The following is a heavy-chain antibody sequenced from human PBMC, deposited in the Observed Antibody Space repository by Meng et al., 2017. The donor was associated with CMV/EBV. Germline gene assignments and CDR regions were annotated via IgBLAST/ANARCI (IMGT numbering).Heavy chain of an antibody. CDR3: ATERYSSSWAFDY. V-gene: IGHV1-2*02. CDR1: GYTFTGYY. Sequence: ASVKVSCKASGYTFTGYYMHWVRQAPGQGLEWMGWINPNSGGTNYAQKFQGRVTMTRDTSISTAYMELSSLRSEDTAVYYCATERYSSSWAFDYWGQGTLVTVSS. D-gene: IGHD6-13*01. J-gene: IGHJ4*02. CDR2: INPNSGGT.